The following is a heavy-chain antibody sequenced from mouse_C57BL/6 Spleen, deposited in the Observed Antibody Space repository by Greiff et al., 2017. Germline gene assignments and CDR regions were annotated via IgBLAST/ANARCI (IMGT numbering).Heavy chain of an antibody. J-gene: IGHJ3*01. Sequence: QVQLQQPGAELVKPGASVKMSCKASGYTFTSYWITWVKQRPGQGLEWIGDIYPGSGSTNYNEKFKSKATLTVDTSSSTAYMQLSSLTSEDSAFYYCARQTAQATGFAYWGQGTLVTVSA. V-gene: IGHV1-55*01. CDR2: IYPGSGST. CDR1: GYTFTSYW. D-gene: IGHD3-2*02. CDR3: ARQTAQATGFAY.